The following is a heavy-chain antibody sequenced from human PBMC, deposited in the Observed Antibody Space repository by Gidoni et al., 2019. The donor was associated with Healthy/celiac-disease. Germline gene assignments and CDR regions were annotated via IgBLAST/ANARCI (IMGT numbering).Heavy chain of an antibody. Sequence: QLQLQESGPGLVKPSETLSLTCTVSGGSISSSSYYWGWIRQPPGKGLEWIGSIYYSGSTNYNPSLKSRVTISVDTSKNQFSLKLSSVTAADTAVYYCATRAAAVRGGPYYFDYWGQGTLVTVSS. CDR2: IYYSGST. CDR3: ATRAAAVRGGPYYFDY. CDR1: GGSISSSSYY. J-gene: IGHJ4*02. V-gene: IGHV4-39*01. D-gene: IGHD6-13*01.